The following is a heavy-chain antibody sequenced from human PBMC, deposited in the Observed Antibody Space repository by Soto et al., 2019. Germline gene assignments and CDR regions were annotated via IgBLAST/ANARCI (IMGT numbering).Heavy chain of an antibody. CDR3: ARLIVVVVPAAFYYYYYMDV. Sequence: ASVKVSCTASGYTFTSYDINWVRQATGQGLEWMGWMNPNSGNTGYAQKFQGRVTMTRNTSISTAYMELSSLRSEDTAVYYCARLIVVVVPAAFYYYYYMDVWGKGTTVTVSS. CDR2: MNPNSGNT. J-gene: IGHJ6*03. D-gene: IGHD2-2*01. CDR1: GYTFTSYD. V-gene: IGHV1-8*01.